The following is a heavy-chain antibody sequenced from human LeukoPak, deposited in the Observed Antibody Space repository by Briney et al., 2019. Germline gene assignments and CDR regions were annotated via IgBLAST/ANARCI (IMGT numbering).Heavy chain of an antibody. CDR3: ARVRSSSWYDY. Sequence: PGGSLRLSCATSGFTFSTSWMHWVRQAPGEGLVWVSRISSDGSTTTYADSVKGRFTISRGNAKNTLYLQMNSLRVEDTAVYYCARVRSSSWYDYWGQGALVTVSS. D-gene: IGHD6-13*01. J-gene: IGHJ4*02. V-gene: IGHV3-74*01. CDR2: ISSDGSTT. CDR1: GFTFSTSW.